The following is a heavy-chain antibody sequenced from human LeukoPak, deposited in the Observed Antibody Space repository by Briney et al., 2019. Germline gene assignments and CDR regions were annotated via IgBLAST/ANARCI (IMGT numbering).Heavy chain of an antibody. D-gene: IGHD6-19*01. CDR3: ARESSAVAAGHY. Sequence: ASVKVSCKASRYTFTSYYIHWVRQAAGQGLEWMGIIDPSGGSKSYAQKFQGRVTMTRDMSTNTVYMELSSLRSEDTAVYYCARESSAVAAGHYWGQGTLVTVSS. CDR2: IDPSGGSK. V-gene: IGHV1-46*01. CDR1: RYTFTSYY. J-gene: IGHJ4*02.